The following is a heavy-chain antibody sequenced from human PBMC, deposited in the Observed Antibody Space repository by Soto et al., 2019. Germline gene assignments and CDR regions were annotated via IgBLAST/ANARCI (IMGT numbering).Heavy chain of an antibody. CDR3: ARDQSGYSVCDP. Sequence: SETLSLTCTVSGGSISSGRYYWSWIRQPPGKGLEWIGYIYYSGSTYYNPSLKSRVTISVDTSKNQFSLNLSSVTAADTAVYYCARDQSGYSVCDPWGQGTQVTVAS. J-gene: IGHJ5*02. V-gene: IGHV4-30-4*01. CDR2: IYYSGST. CDR1: GGSISSGRYY. D-gene: IGHD3-3*01.